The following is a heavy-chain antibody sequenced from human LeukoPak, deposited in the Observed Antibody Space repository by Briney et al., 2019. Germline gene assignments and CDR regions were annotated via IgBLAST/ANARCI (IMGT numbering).Heavy chain of an antibody. J-gene: IGHJ4*02. CDR2: INDDGTYT. V-gene: IGHV3-74*01. D-gene: IGHD5-18*01. Sequence: GGSLRLSCTVSGFTSNTYWMHWVRQAPGKGLVWVSRINDDGTYTVYADSVKGRFTISRDNAESTLYLQMNSLRAEDTAVFYCAKDRAWLQFWSWGQGTLVTVSS. CDR3: AKDRAWLQFWS. CDR1: GFTSNTYW.